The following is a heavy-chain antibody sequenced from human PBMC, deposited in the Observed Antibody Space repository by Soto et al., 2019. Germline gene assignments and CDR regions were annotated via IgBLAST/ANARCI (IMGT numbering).Heavy chain of an antibody. V-gene: IGHV3-30*18. CDR2: ISYDGSNK. J-gene: IGHJ4*02. CDR1: GFTFSSYG. CDR3: AKDVAYCGGDCYYDY. Sequence: GGSLRLSCAASGFTFSSYGMHWVRQAPGKGLEWVAVISYDGSNKYYADSVKGRFTISRDNSKNTLYLQMNSLRAEDTAVYYCAKDVAYCGGDCYYDYWGQGTLVTVSS. D-gene: IGHD2-21*02.